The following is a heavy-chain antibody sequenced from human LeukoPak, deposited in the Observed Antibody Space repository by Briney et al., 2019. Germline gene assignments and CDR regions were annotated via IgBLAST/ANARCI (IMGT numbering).Heavy chain of an antibody. Sequence: PGGSLRLSCAASRFTFYSYAMSWVRQAPGKGLEWISALSGSGSAAYYADSVKGRFTISRDNSKNTLYLQMNSLGAEDTAVYYCAKVRWLRDLSENWFDPWGQGTLVTVSS. D-gene: IGHD5-12*01. CDR1: RFTFYSYA. CDR3: AKVRWLRDLSENWFDP. V-gene: IGHV3-23*01. CDR2: LSGSGSAA. J-gene: IGHJ5*02.